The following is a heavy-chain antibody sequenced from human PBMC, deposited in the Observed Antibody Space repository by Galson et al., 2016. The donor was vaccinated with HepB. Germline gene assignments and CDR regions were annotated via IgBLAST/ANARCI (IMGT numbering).Heavy chain of an antibody. CDR3: AREFTFGGVIVTGFDV. CDR2: FVPIFGTP. J-gene: IGHJ3*01. CDR1: GGTFSSYP. Sequence: SVKVSCKAFGGTFSSYPISWVRQAPGQGLEWMGSFVPIFGTPNYAQRLQGRVTIMLVESTSTAYMELSSLRSEDTAVYYCAREFTFGGVIVTGFDVWGQGAIVTVSS. V-gene: IGHV1-69*13. D-gene: IGHD3-16*02.